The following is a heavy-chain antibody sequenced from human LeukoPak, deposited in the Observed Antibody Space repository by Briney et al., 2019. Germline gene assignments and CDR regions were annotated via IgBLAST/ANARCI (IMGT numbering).Heavy chain of an antibody. CDR2: INAYNGNT. CDR1: GYTFTSYG. CDR3: AREDLCTSARCYKAFDI. V-gene: IGHV1-18*01. Sequence: GASVRVSCKASGYTFTSYGISWVRQAPGQGLEWMGWINAYNGNTNYAQKFQGRVTMTTDTSTSTAYMELRSLRSDDTAVYYCAREDLCTSARCYKAFDIWGQGTMVTASS. J-gene: IGHJ3*02. D-gene: IGHD2-2*02.